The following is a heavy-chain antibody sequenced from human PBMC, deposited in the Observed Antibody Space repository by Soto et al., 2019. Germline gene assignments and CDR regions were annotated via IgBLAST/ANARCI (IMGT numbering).Heavy chain of an antibody. D-gene: IGHD1-26*01. J-gene: IGHJ6*02. V-gene: IGHV3-23*01. CDR2: MSVTGADT. CDR3: AKDSPLWERPYYGMEV. Sequence: PGGSLRLSCAASGFTVSSCAMNWVRQAPGKGLEWVSLMSVTGADTYYADSVKGRFTISRDNSKNTLYLQMNSLRAEDTAVYYCAKDSPLWERPYYGMEVWGQGTTVTLSS. CDR1: GFTVSSCA.